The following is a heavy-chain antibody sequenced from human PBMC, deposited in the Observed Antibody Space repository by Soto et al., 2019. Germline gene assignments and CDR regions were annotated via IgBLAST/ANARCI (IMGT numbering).Heavy chain of an antibody. CDR1: GGSINSGTYY. J-gene: IGHJ6*03. D-gene: IGHD3-10*01. V-gene: IGHV4-39*01. Sequence: QLQLQESGPGLVKPSETLSLTCTVSGGSINSGTYYWGWIRQPPGKGLEWIGSIYSTGSTYYSPSLKSRVTVSIDTPNNRYSLRLSSVTAADTAVYYCVKHGFQYHRDVWGRGTPVTVPS. CDR3: VKHGFQYHRDV. CDR2: IYSTGST.